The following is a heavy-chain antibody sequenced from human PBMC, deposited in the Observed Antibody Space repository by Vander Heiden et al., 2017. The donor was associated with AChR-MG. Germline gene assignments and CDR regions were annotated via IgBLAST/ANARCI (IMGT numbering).Heavy chain of an antibody. J-gene: IGHJ5*02. CDR3: ARVSLHIWFDP. Sequence: QVQLQESGPGLVKPSATLSLTCTVSGGSVSSDNYYWSWIRQPPGKGLEWIGHIYYNGITNYNPSLKSRVTTSVDTSKNQISLQVSSVTAADTAVYYCARVSLHIWFDPWCQGTLVTVSS. CDR1: GGSVSSDNYY. V-gene: IGHV4-61*01. CDR2: IYYNGIT.